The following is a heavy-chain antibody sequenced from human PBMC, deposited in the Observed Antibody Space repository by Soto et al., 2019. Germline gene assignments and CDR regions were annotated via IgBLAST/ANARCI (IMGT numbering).Heavy chain of an antibody. CDR3: AREYWGGGAN. J-gene: IGHJ4*02. D-gene: IGHD3-10*01. CDR2: IYSDGTT. Sequence: EVQLVESGGGLVQPGGSLRLSCAASGLSVSNNYMSWVRQAPGRGLEWVSVIYSDGTTIYTDSVKGRFNISRDNAKNSPDLEMKSLRADDTAVYYCAREYWGGGANWGQGTLVTVSS. V-gene: IGHV3-66*01. CDR1: GLSVSNNY.